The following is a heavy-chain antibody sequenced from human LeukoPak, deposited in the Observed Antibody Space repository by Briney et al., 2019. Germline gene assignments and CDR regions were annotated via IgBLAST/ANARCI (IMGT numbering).Heavy chain of an antibody. V-gene: IGHV3-21*01. CDR2: ISSSSSYI. Sequence: GGSLRLSCAASGFTFSSYSMNWVRQAPGKGLEWVSSISSSSSYIYYADSVKGRFTISRDNAKNSLSLQMNSLRAEDTAVYDCAREGSGTYYFDYWGKGTLVTVSS. CDR3: AREGSGTYYFDY. CDR1: GFTFSSYS. D-gene: IGHD3-10*01. J-gene: IGHJ4*02.